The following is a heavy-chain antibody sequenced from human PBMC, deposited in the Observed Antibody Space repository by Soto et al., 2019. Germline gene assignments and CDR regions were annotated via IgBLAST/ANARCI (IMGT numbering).Heavy chain of an antibody. Sequence: PSETLSLTCAVFGGSFSDYYWSWIRQPPGKGLEWIGEINHSGSSNYNPSLKSRVTMSVDTSKNQFSLNLRSVTAADTAVYYCARGSLNRALRPWGQGTLVTVSS. J-gene: IGHJ5*02. V-gene: IGHV4-34*01. CDR2: INHSGSS. CDR3: ARGSLNRALRP. D-gene: IGHD3-10*01. CDR1: GGSFSDYY.